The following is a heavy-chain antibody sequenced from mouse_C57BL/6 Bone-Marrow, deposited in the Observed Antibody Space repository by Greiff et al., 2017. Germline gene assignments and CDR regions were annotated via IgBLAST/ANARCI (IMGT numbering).Heavy chain of an antibody. V-gene: IGHV1-55*01. CDR3: ARASNPSFGY. D-gene: IGHD2-5*01. J-gene: IGHJ2*01. CDR1: GYTFTSYW. CDR2: IYPGSGST. Sequence: QVQLKQPGAELVKPGASVKMSCKASGYTFTSYWITWVKQRPGQGLEWIGDIYPGSGSTNYNEKFKSKATLTVDTSSRTAYMQLGSLTSEDSAVYYCARASNPSFGYWGQGTTLTVSS.